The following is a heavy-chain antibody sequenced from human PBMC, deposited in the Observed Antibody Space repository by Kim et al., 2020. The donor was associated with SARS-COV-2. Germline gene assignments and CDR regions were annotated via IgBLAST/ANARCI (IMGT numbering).Heavy chain of an antibody. J-gene: IGHJ6*02. V-gene: IGHV4-59*08. CDR1: GGSISSYY. D-gene: IGHD3-9*01. CDR3: ARRRLTGLYYYYYYGMDV. CDR2: IYYSGST. Sequence: SETLSLTCTVSGGSISSYYWSWIRQPPGKGLEWIGYIYYSGSTNYNPSLKSRVTISVDTSKNQFSLKLSSVTAADTAVYYCARRRLTGLYYYYYYGMDVWGQGTTVTVSS.